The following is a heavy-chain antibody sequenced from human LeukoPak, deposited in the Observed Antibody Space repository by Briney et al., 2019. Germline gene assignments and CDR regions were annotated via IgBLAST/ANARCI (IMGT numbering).Heavy chain of an antibody. V-gene: IGHV3-74*01. CDR1: GFTFSDYW. Sequence: GGSLRLSCATSGFTFSDYWMHWVRQAPGKGLVWVSRINTDGSFTNYADSVKGRFIISRDNAKNTLYLQVDSLRVEDTAVYYCTRGGYYHTSDFWGQGTLVTVSS. CDR3: TRGGYYHTSDF. D-gene: IGHD3-22*01. J-gene: IGHJ4*02. CDR2: INTDGSFT.